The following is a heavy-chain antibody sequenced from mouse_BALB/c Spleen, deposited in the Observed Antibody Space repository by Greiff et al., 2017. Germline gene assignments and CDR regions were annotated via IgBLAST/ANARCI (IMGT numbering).Heavy chain of an antibody. Sequence: QVQLKQSGAELVRPGASVTLSCKASGYTFTDYEMHWVKQTPVHGLEWIGAIDPETGGTAYNQKFKGKATLTADKSSSTAYMELRSLTSEDSAVYYCPHGNLDYWGQGTTLTVSS. D-gene: IGHD2-1*01. CDR2: IDPETGGT. J-gene: IGHJ2*01. CDR3: PHGNLDY. V-gene: IGHV1-15*01. CDR1: GYTFTDYE.